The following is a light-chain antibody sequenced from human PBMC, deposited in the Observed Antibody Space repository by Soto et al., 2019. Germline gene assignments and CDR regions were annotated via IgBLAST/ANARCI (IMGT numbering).Light chain of an antibody. J-gene: IGLJ2*01. CDR1: SSDVGGYNY. CDR3: SSYTSSSTVV. Sequence: QSALTQPASVSGSPGQSITISCTGTSSDVGGYNYVSWYQQHPGKAPKLMIYYVSNRPSGVSNRFSGSKSGNTASLTISGLQAEYEADYYCSSYTSSSTVVFGGGTKRTVL. V-gene: IGLV2-14*01. CDR2: YVS.